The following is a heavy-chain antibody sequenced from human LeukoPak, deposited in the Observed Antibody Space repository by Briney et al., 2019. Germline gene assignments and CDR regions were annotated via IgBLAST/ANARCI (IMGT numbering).Heavy chain of an antibody. J-gene: IGHJ6*02. CDR1: GYTFINYG. CDR2: ISAYNGNT. D-gene: IGHD3-10*01. Sequence: ASVTVSCKASGYTFINYGISWVRQAPGQGLEWMGWISAYNGNTNSAQNLQGRVTMTTDTSTSTAYMELRSLRSDDTAVYYCARAQRSDYGMDVWGQGTTVIVSS. CDR3: ARAQRSDYGMDV. V-gene: IGHV1-18*01.